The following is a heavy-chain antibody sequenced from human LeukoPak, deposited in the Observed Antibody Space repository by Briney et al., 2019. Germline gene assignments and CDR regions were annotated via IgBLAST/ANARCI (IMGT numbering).Heavy chain of an antibody. CDR1: GFTFSSYG. Sequence: PGGSLRLSCAASGFTFSSYGMHWVRQAPGKGLEWVAVISYDGSNKYYADSVKGRFTISKDNSKNTLYLQMNSLRAEDTAVYYCARVHQFGELGGWFDPWGQGTLVTVSS. J-gene: IGHJ5*02. CDR2: ISYDGSNK. CDR3: ARVHQFGELGGWFDP. V-gene: IGHV3-30*03. D-gene: IGHD3-10*01.